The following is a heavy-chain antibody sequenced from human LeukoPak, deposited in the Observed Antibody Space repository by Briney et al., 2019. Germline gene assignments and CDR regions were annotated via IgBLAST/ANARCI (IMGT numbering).Heavy chain of an antibody. J-gene: IGHJ6*03. CDR1: GFTFNTYA. CDR2: ISFDGVNT. D-gene: IGHD2-2*01. CDR3: ARGQGYESYYYMDV. V-gene: IGHV3-30*04. Sequence: PGGSLRLSCAASGFTFNTYAIHWVRQAPGKGLERVAVISFDGVNTFYADSVKGRFTISRDNSNNTVYLQMNNLRPEDTAVFYCARGQGYESYYYMDVWGKGTTVSVSS.